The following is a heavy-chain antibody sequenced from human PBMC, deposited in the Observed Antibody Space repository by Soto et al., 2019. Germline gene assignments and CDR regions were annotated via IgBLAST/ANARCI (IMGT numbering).Heavy chain of an antibody. Sequence: ASVKLSCKASGYTFTSYDMHWVRQAPGQGLEWMGIINPSGGSTSYAQKFQGRVTMTEDTSTDTVYMELSSLRSEDTAVYYCATRGTFCTNGVCYEGLGYWGQGTLVTVSS. CDR2: INPSGGST. V-gene: IGHV1-46*01. J-gene: IGHJ4*02. CDR3: ATRGTFCTNGVCYEGLGY. D-gene: IGHD2-8*01. CDR1: GYTFTSYD.